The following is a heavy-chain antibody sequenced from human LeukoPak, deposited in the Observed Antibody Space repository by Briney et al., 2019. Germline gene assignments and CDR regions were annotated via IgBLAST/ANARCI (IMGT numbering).Heavy chain of an antibody. CDR2: ISGSGGST. D-gene: IGHD5-18*01. J-gene: IGHJ4*02. Sequence: GGSLRLSCAASGFTFSSYAMSWVRQAPGKGLEWVSAISGSGGSTYYADSVKGRFTISRDNSKNTLYLQMNSLRAEDTAVYYCAKDLDKYSSGPLDYWGQGTLVTVSS. V-gene: IGHV3-23*01. CDR1: GFTFSSYA. CDR3: AKDLDKYSSGPLDY.